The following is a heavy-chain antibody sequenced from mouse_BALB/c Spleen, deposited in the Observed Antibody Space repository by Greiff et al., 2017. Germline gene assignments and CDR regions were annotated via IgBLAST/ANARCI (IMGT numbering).Heavy chain of an antibody. D-gene: IGHD2-4*01. CDR1: GFSLTSYG. V-gene: IGHV2-2*02. CDR3: ATLYYEYDADAMDY. Sequence: VKLVESGPGLVQPSQSLSITCTVSGFSLTSYGVHWVRQSPGKGLEWLGVIWGGGSTDYNAAFISRLSISKDNSKSQVFFKMNSLQANDTAIYYCATLYYEYDADAMDYWGQGTSVTVSS. J-gene: IGHJ4*01. CDR2: IWGGGST.